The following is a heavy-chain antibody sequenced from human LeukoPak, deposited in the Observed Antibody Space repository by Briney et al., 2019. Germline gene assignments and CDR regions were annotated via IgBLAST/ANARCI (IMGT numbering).Heavy chain of an antibody. CDR2: MSYDGTNK. CDR1: GFTVSSYS. V-gene: IGHV3-30-3*01. J-gene: IGHJ3*02. CDR3: ARDGRWDDAFDI. Sequence: GGSQRLSCVVSGFTVSSYSMHWVRQAPGKGLEWVAVMSYDGTNKYYTDSVKGRFTISRDNSKNTLYLQMNSLRAEDTAVYYCARDGRWDDAFDIWGQGTMVTVSS. D-gene: IGHD1-26*01.